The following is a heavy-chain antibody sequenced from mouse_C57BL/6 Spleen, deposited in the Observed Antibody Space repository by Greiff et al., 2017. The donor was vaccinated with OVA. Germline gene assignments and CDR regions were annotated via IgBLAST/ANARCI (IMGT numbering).Heavy chain of an antibody. Sequence: EVKLMESGGGLVKPGGSLKLSCAASGFTFSDYGMHWVRQAPEKGLEWVAYISSGSSTIYYADTVKGRFTISRDNAKNTLFLQMTSLRSEDTAMYYCARPTMVTTEGYFDVWGTGTTVTVSS. CDR3: ARPTMVTTEGYFDV. CDR1: GFTFSDYG. J-gene: IGHJ1*03. CDR2: ISSGSSTI. D-gene: IGHD2-9*01. V-gene: IGHV5-17*01.